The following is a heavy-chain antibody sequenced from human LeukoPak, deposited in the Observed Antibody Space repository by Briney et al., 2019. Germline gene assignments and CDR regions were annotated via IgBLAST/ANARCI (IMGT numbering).Heavy chain of an antibody. Sequence: ASVKVSCKASGYTFTGYYMHWVRQAPGQGLEWMGWINPNSGGTNYAQKFQGWVTMTRDTSIGTAYMELSRLRSDDTAVYYCAREVAAAGTEYYFDYWGQGTLVTVSS. D-gene: IGHD6-13*01. CDR3: AREVAAAGTEYYFDY. J-gene: IGHJ4*02. CDR1: GYTFTGYY. CDR2: INPNSGGT. V-gene: IGHV1-2*04.